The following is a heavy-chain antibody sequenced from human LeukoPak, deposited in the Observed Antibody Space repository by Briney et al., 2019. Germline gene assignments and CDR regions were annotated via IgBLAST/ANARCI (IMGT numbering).Heavy chain of an antibody. CDR2: ISAYNGNT. Sequence: ASVKVSCKASGYTFTTFGISWVRQAPGQGLEWMGWISAYNGNTDYAQKLQGRVTMTTDTSTSTAYMDLRSLRSDDTAVYYCVRARYFDSRGYYSPPFSDYWGQGTLVTVSS. V-gene: IGHV1-18*01. CDR1: GYTFTTFG. J-gene: IGHJ4*02. D-gene: IGHD3-22*01. CDR3: VRARYFDSRGYYSPPFSDY.